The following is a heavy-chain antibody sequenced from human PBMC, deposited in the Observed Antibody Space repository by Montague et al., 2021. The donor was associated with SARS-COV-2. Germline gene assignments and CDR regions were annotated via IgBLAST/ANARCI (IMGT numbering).Heavy chain of an antibody. CDR3: AASGRRGYSNPFHH. CDR1: GDSITSGGYF. Sequence: TLSLTCTASGDSITSGGYFWNWIRQHPGKGLEYIGAISYSGSTYYKPSLTSRVSISMDTSKSAFSLSLHSVTAADTAVYFCAASGRRGYSNPFHHCGRGSLVTVSS. V-gene: IGHV4-31*03. CDR2: ISYSGST. D-gene: IGHD4-11*01. J-gene: IGHJ4*02.